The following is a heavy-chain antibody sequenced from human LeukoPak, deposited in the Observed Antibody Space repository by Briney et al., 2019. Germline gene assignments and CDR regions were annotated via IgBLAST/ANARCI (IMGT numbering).Heavy chain of an antibody. V-gene: IGHV3-66*01. CDR3: ARDVVCTSTTCRYKWFDP. CDR1: ALTVSNNY. J-gene: IGHJ5*02. CDR2: IYAGGPT. D-gene: IGHD2-2*01. Sequence: GGSLRLSCAASALTVSNNYMSWVRQAPGKGLEWVSVIYAGGPTYYADSVKGRFTISRDNSKNTLYLQMNSLRAEDTAVYYCARDVVCTSTTCRYKWFDPWGQGTLVTVSS.